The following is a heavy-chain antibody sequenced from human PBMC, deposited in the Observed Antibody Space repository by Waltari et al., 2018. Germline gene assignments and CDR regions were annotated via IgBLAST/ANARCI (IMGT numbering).Heavy chain of an antibody. J-gene: IGHJ3*02. D-gene: IGHD6-13*01. V-gene: IGHV2-70*15. Sequence: QVTLSASVAAVVKTTQLLSLTCTCSGFSLSTRGLSGTWTRQPPGESLQWLARIDWDDDKYYSTSLETRLIISKDTSKNQVVLTMTNRDPVNTATYYCARIRGSSRKEDACDIWGQGTMVTVSS. CDR2: IDWDDDK. CDR1: GFSLSTRGLS. CDR3: ARIRGSSRKEDACDI.